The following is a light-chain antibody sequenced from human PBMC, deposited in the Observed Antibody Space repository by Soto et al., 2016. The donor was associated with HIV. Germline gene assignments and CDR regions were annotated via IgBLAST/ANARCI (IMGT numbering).Light chain of an antibody. J-gene: IGKJ1*01. V-gene: IGKV1-39*01. CDR2: GAT. CDR3: QQTYGSLTWT. CDR1: QTMSNY. Sequence: DIEMTQSPSSLSASVGDRVTISCRASQTMSNYLNWYQQKPGKAPKLLIYGATTLQSGVPSRFSGSGSGTFFSLTISSLQTEDFATYYCQQTYGSLTWTFGQGTKVEI.